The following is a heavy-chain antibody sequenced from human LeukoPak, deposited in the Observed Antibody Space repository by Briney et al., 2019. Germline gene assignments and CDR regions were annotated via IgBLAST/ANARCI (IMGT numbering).Heavy chain of an antibody. D-gene: IGHD1-26*01. V-gene: IGHV4-39*07. Sequence: PSETLSLTCIVSGGSISSSSYYWGWIRQPPGKGLEWIGSIYYSGSTYYNPSLKSRVTISVDTSKNQFSLKLSSVTAADTAVYYCARGTIVGALAYFDYWGQGTLVTVSS. J-gene: IGHJ4*02. CDR1: GGSISSSSYY. CDR3: ARGTIVGALAYFDY. CDR2: IYYSGST.